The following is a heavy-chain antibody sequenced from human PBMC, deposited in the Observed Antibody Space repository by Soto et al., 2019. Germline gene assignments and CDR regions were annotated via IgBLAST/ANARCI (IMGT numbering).Heavy chain of an antibody. CDR3: ARDLAKGGGSAGFDY. V-gene: IGHV1-2*02. Sequence: AAVKVSCKASGGTITSYASSWVRQAPGQGLEWMGWIIPNTGTTNYAQKFQGRVTMTRDTSLSTVYMKLTRLTSDDTAVYYCARDLAKGGGSAGFDYWGQGTLVTVSS. J-gene: IGHJ4*02. CDR2: IIPNTGTT. D-gene: IGHD2-15*01. CDR1: GGTITSYA.